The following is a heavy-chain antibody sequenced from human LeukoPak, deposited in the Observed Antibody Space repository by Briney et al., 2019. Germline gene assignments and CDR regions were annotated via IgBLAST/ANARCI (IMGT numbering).Heavy chain of an antibody. D-gene: IGHD4-23*01. J-gene: IGHJ4*02. CDR3: ARRDAFYGGNSGDDY. CDR1: GGSFSGYY. V-gene: IGHV4-34*01. Sequence: SSETLSLTCAVYGGSFSGYYWSWIRQPPGKGLEWIGEINHSGSTNYNPSLKSRVTISVDTSKNQFSLKLSSVTAADTAVYYCARRDAFYGGNSGDDYWGQGTLVTVSS. CDR2: INHSGST.